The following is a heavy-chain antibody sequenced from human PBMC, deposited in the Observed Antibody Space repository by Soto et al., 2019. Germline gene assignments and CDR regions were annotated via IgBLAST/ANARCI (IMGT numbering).Heavy chain of an antibody. CDR3: ARSIYYYGSGNGGDV. V-gene: IGHV1-69*02. Sequence: GASVKVSCKASGGTFSSYTISWVRQAPGQGLEWMGRIIPILGIANYAQKFQGRVTITADKSTSTAYMELSSLRSEDTAVYYCARSIYYYGSGNGGDVWGQGTTVTVSS. CDR2: IIPILGIA. D-gene: IGHD3-10*01. J-gene: IGHJ6*02. CDR1: GGTFSSYT.